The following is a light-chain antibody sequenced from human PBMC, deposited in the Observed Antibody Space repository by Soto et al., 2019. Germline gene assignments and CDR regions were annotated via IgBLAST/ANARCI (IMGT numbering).Light chain of an antibody. J-gene: IGKJ1*01. CDR1: QSVSSY. Sequence: EIVLTQSPATLSLSPGERATLSCRASQSVSSYLAWCQQKPGQAPRLLIYDASNRATGIPARFSGSGSGTDFTLTISSLEPEDLAVYYCQQRSNWWTFGQGTKVELK. CDR2: DAS. CDR3: QQRSNWWT. V-gene: IGKV3-11*01.